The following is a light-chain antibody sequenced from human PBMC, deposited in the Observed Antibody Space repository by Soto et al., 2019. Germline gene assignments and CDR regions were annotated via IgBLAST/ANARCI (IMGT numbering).Light chain of an antibody. Sequence: EIVMTQSPATLSVSPGDRVTISCRASESVNRNLAWYQQKPGQGPSLLIYYASTRATGVPDRFTGSGSGTDFTLTISSLQYEDSGVYHCQNYNTWPPTFGPGTKVEIK. CDR2: YAS. V-gene: IGKV3-15*01. CDR3: QNYNTWPPT. CDR1: ESVNRN. J-gene: IGKJ3*01.